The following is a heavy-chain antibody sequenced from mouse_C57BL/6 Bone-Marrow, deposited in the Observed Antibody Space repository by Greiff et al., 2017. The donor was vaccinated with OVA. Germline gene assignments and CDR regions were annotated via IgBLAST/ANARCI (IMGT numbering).Heavy chain of an antibody. CDR3: ARQPLRGIYAMDY. V-gene: IGHV5-6*01. CDR2: ISSGGSYT. Sequence: EVKLVESGGDLVKPGGSLKLSCAASGFTFSSYGMSWVRQTPDKRLEWVATISSGGSYTYYPDSVKGRFTISRDNDKNTLYLQMSSLKSEDTAMYDCARQPLRGIYAMDYWGQGTSVTVSS. CDR1: GFTFSSYG. D-gene: IGHD3-3*01. J-gene: IGHJ4*01.